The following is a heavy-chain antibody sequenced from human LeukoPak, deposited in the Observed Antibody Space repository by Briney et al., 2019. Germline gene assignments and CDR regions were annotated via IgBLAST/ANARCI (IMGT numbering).Heavy chain of an antibody. CDR1: GFTFSSYA. CDR3: AKGSRGHCSGGSCYHTYNWFDP. J-gene: IGHJ5*02. CDR2: ISGSGGSA. D-gene: IGHD2-15*01. Sequence: GGSLRLSCAASGFTFSSYAMSWVRQAPGKGLEWVSAISGSGGSAYYADSVKGRFTISRDNSKNTLYLQMNSLRAEDTSVCYCAKGSRGHCSGGSCYHTYNWFDPWGQGTLVTVSS. V-gene: IGHV3-23*01.